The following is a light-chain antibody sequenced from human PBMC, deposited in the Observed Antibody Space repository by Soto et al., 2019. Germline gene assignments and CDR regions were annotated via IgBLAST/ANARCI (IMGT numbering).Light chain of an antibody. CDR1: QSLSINS. CDR2: GAS. Sequence: EIVLTQSPGTLSLSPGERATLSCRASQSLSINSLAWYQQKPGQSPRLLVYGASTRDTGIPGRFRGSGSGTDFALTISGLEPEDFAMYYCQQYDGSPLTFXPGTKVDI. J-gene: IGKJ3*01. CDR3: QQYDGSPLT. V-gene: IGKV3-20*01.